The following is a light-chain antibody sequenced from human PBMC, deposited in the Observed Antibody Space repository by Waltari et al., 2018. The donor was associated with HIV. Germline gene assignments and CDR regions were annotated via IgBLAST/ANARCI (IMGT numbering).Light chain of an antibody. CDR3: AVWDDNLKRV. J-gene: IGLJ3*02. CDR1: SSNIGNNA. V-gene: IGLV1-44*01. CDR2: SND. Sequence: QSVLTQPPSASGTPGQRVTISCSGSSSNIGNNAVRWYQQLPGEAPKLLISSNDRPPSGVPELFSASKSGTSASLAISGLQSEDEAHYYCAVWDDNLKRVFGGGTKLTVL.